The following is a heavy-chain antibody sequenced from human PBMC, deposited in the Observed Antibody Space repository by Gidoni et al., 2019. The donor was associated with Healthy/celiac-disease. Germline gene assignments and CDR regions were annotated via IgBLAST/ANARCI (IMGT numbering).Heavy chain of an antibody. Sequence: QVQLQESGPGLVKPSETLSLNCTVSGGSISIYYWSWIRQPPGKGLEWIGYIYYSGITNYNPSLKSRVTISVDTSKTQFSLRLSSVTAADTAVYYCARGNLYDSSGYYYYWGQGTLVTVSS. CDR2: IYYSGIT. J-gene: IGHJ4*02. CDR1: GGSISIYY. D-gene: IGHD3-22*01. CDR3: ARGNLYDSSGYYYY. V-gene: IGHV4-59*01.